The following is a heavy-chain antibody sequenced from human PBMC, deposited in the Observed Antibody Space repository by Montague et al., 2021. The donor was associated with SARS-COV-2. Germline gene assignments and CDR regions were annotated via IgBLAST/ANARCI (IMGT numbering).Heavy chain of an antibody. J-gene: IGHJ5*02. CDR3: ARDGYSNSGFDP. CDR1: GGSISSGGYY. V-gene: IGHV4-31*03. Sequence: TLSLTCTVSGGSISSGGYYWSWIQQHSGKVLEWIGYLYYSGRTYYNPSLKSRVTILVDMSKNQFSLKLSSVTAADTALYYCARDGYSNSGFDPWGQGTLVTVSS. CDR2: LYYSGRT. D-gene: IGHD4-11*01.